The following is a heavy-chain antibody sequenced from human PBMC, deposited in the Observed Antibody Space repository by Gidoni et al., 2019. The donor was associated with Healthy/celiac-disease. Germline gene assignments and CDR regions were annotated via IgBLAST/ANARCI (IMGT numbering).Heavy chain of an antibody. Sequence: EVQLLESGGGLVQPGGSLRLSGAASGFPFSSYAMSWVRQAPGKGLEWVSAISGSGGSTYYADSVKGRFTISRDNSKNTLYLQMNSLRAEDTAVYYCAKDDGSSPPYFDYWGQGTLVTVSS. J-gene: IGHJ4*02. V-gene: IGHV3-23*01. CDR1: GFPFSSYA. CDR2: ISGSGGST. CDR3: AKDDGSSPPYFDY. D-gene: IGHD6-13*01.